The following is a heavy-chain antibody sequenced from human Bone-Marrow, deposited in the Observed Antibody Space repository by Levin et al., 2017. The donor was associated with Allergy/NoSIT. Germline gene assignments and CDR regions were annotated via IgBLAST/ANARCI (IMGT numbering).Heavy chain of an antibody. CDR3: AREYVAAPPIYYYYGMDV. Sequence: PGGSLRLSCAASGFTFSSYGMHWVRQAPGKGLEWVAVIWYDGSNKYYADSVKGRFTISRDNSKNTLYLQMNSLRAEDTAVYYCAREYVAAPPIYYYYGMDVWGQGTTVTVSS. CDR2: IWYDGSNK. CDR1: GFTFSSYG. J-gene: IGHJ6*02. V-gene: IGHV3-33*01. D-gene: IGHD2-21*01.